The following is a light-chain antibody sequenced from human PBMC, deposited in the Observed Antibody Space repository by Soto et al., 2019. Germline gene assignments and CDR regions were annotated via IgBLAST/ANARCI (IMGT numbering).Light chain of an antibody. CDR3: QQYDNWPLT. J-gene: IGKJ4*01. Sequence: VLSQSPGTLSLSPRERDTLSCRASQSVSSNLAWYQQKPGQAPRLLIYGASTRATGIPARFSGSGSGTEFTLTISSLQSEDFAVYYCQQYDNWPLTFGGGANVDI. CDR2: GAS. CDR1: QSVSSN. V-gene: IGKV3-15*01.